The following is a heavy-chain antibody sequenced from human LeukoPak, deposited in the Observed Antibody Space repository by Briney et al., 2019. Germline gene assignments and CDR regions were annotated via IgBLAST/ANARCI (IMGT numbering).Heavy chain of an antibody. J-gene: IGHJ4*02. V-gene: IGHV4-59*01. CDR3: ARVLIVPAAIQFDY. D-gene: IGHD2-2*01. CDR2: IYYSGST. Sequence: SETLSLTCTVSGGSIGSYYWSWIRQPPGKGLEWIGYIYYSGSTNYNPSLKSRVTISVDTSKNQFSLKLSSVTAADTAVYYCARVLIVPAAIQFDYWGQGTLVTVSS. CDR1: GGSIGSYY.